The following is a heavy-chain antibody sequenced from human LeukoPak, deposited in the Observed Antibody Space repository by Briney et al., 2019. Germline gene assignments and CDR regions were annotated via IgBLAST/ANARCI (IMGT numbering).Heavy chain of an antibody. Sequence: WGSLRLSCAASGFTFTSFGMSWVRQAPGKGLEWVSTSGSGGSTYYADSVKGRFTISRDNSKNTLYLQMNTLRAEDTAVYYCAKASRFGYSYGPREYFYYMDVWGKGTTVTISS. CDR3: AKASRFGYSYGPREYFYYMDV. J-gene: IGHJ6*03. CDR1: GFTFTSFG. V-gene: IGHV3-23*01. CDR2: SGSGGST. D-gene: IGHD5-18*01.